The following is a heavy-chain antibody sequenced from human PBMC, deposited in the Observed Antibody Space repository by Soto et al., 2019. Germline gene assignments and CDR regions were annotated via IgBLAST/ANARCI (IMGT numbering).Heavy chain of an antibody. J-gene: IGHJ5*02. CDR1: GGSFSGYY. CDR2: INHSGST. D-gene: IGHD2-2*01. Sequence: PSETLSLTCAVYGGSFSGYYWSWIRQPPGKGLEWIGEINHSGSTNYNPSLKSRVTISVDTSKNQVSLKLRSVTAADTAVYYCATKGMPGQNWFDPWGLGTPVTVSS. CDR3: ATKGMPGQNWFDP. V-gene: IGHV4-34*01.